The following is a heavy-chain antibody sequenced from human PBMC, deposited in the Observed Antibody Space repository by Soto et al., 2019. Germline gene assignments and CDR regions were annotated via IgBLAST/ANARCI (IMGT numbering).Heavy chain of an antibody. Sequence: SETLSLTCAGSGGSISSGGYSWSWIRQPPGKGLEWIGYIYHSGSTYYNPSLKSRVTISVDRSKNQFSLKLSSVTAADTAVYYYARGGCSCTSCYYYYYYCMDVWGQGTTVTVSS. CDR2: IYHSGST. CDR1: GGSISSGGYS. CDR3: ARGGCSCTSCYYYYYYCMDV. J-gene: IGHJ6*02. D-gene: IGHD2-2*01. V-gene: IGHV4-30-2*01.